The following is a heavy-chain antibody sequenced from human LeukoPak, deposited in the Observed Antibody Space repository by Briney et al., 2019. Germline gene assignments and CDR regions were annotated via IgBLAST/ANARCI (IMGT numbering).Heavy chain of an antibody. J-gene: IGHJ4*02. CDR3: ARSHYYYDSSGYPPLDY. CDR1: GYTFTSYY. V-gene: IGHV1-46*01. D-gene: IGHD3-22*01. CDR2: INPSGGST. Sequence: ASVKVSCKASGYTFTSYYLHWVRQAPGQGLEWMGIINPSGGSTTYAQKFQGRVTMTRDTSTSTVYMELSSLRSEDTAVYYCARSHYYYDSSGYPPLDYWGQGTLVTVSS.